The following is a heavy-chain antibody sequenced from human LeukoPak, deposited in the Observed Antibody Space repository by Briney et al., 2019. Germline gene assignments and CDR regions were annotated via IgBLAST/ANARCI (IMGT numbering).Heavy chain of an antibody. CDR3: ARDIESRIFAWLSQRVPFDY. D-gene: IGHD3-9*01. J-gene: IGHJ4*02. CDR1: GYTFTGYY. CDR2: INPNSGGT. Sequence: ASVKVSCKASGYTFTGYYMHWVRQAPGQGLEWMGWINPNSGGTNYAQKVQGRVNMTRDTAISTAYMELSRLRSADTAVYYCARDIESRIFAWLSQRVPFDYWAQGPLVPVSS. V-gene: IGHV1-2*02.